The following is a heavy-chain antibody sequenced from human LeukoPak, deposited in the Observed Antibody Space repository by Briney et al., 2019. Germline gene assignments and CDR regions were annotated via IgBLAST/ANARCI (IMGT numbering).Heavy chain of an antibody. CDR1: GFSLSTSGMR. D-gene: IGHD2-21*02. CDR2: IDWVDDK. CDR3: ARTTSYCGGDCYVD. J-gene: IGHJ4*02. Sequence: SGPALVKPTQTLTLTCTFSGFSLSTSGMRVSWIRQPPGKALEWLARIDWVDDKFYSTSLKTRLTISKDTSKNQVVLTMTNMDPVDTATYYCARTTSYCGGDCYVDWGQGTLVTVSS. V-gene: IGHV2-70*04.